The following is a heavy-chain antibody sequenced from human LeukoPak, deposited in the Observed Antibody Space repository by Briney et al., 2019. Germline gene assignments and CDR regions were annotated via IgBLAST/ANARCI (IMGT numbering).Heavy chain of an antibody. CDR3: GTSEVGSSSYDF. J-gene: IGHJ4*02. CDR1: GGSIRDYH. CDR2: ILDSGDT. Sequence: PSETLSLTCTVSGGSIRDYHGSWVGQPAGKGLEWIGRILDSGDTNYNPSLRSRVTISVYRSNSHFSLNLNSVTAADTAVYYCGTSEVGSSSYDFWGQGTLVTVSS. D-gene: IGHD1-26*01. V-gene: IGHV4-4*07.